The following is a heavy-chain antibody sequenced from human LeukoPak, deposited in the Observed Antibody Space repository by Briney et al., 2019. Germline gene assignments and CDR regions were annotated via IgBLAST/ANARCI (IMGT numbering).Heavy chain of an antibody. V-gene: IGHV4-38-2*02. D-gene: IGHD6-19*01. J-gene: IGHJ4*02. CDR3: ARGISSSSGWYDY. CDR2: IYHSGST. CDR1: GYSISSGYY. Sequence: SETLSLTCTVSGYSISSGYYWGWIRQPPGKGLEWIGSIYHSGSTYYNPSLKSRVTISVDTSKNQFSLKLSSVTAADTAVYYCARGISSSSGWYDYWGQGTLVTVSS.